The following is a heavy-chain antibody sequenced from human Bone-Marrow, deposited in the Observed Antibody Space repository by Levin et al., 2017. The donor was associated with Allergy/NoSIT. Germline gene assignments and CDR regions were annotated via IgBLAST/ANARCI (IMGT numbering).Heavy chain of an antibody. Sequence: GESLKISCAASGFTFSNYAMNWVRQAPGKGLEWVSGMSGSGGNTYYADSVKGRFTISRDNSKNTLYLQMNSLRAEDTAVYYCAKGGGDEYYDILTGYYILLYYFDYWGQGTLVTVSS. CDR3: AKGGGDEYYDILTGYYILLYYFDY. CDR1: GFTFSNYA. CDR2: MSGSGGNT. D-gene: IGHD3-9*01. V-gene: IGHV3-23*01. J-gene: IGHJ4*02.